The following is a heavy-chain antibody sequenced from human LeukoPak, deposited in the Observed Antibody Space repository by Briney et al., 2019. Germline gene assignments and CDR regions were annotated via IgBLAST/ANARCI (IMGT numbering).Heavy chain of an antibody. V-gene: IGHV3-74*03. CDR1: GFTFSSHW. Sequence: RALRLSCAAPGFTFSSHWMHWVRQAPGKGLVWVSRINGDGSNTTYADSVKGRFTISRDNAKNTLYLQMNSLRAEDTAVYHCARSKSRYSTDACDLWGQGTILSVSS. CDR2: INGDGSNT. J-gene: IGHJ3*01. CDR3: ARSKSRYSTDACDL. D-gene: IGHD2-15*01.